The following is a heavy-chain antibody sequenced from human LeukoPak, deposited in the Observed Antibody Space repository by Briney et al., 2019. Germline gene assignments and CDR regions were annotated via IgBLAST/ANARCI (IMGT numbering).Heavy chain of an antibody. D-gene: IGHD5-24*01. CDR3: ARDLQGRIYYYYGMDA. V-gene: IGHV3-7*01. Sequence: PGGSLRLSCAASGFTFSNYGMSWVRQAPGKGLEWVASIKQDGSEKFYVDSVKGRFTISRDNAKNSLYLQMNSLRAEDTAVYYCARDLQGRIYYYYGMDAWGQGTTVTVSS. CDR2: IKQDGSEK. CDR1: GFTFSNYG. J-gene: IGHJ6*02.